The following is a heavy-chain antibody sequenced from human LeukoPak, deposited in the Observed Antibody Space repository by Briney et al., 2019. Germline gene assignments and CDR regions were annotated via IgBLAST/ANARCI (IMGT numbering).Heavy chain of an antibody. CDR1: GYTFTGYY. D-gene: IGHD2-2*01. J-gene: IGHJ5*02. V-gene: IGHV1-2*02. CDR3: ARDSDCSSTSCPNWFDP. CDR2: INPNSGGT. Sequence: ASVKVSCKASGYTFTGYYMHWVRQAPGQGLEWMGWINPNSGGTNYAQKFQGRVTMTMDTSISTAYMELSRLRSDDTAVYYCARDSDCSSTSCPNWFDPWGQGTLVTVSS.